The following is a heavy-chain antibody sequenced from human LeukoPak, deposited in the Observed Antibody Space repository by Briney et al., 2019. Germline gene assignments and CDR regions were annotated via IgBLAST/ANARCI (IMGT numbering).Heavy chain of an antibody. D-gene: IGHD3-9*01. V-gene: IGHV4-34*01. J-gene: IGHJ3*02. CDR1: GGSFSGYY. Sequence: PSETLSLTCAVYGGSFSGYYWSWIRQPPGKGLEWIGEINHSGSTNYNPSLKSRVTISVDTSKNQFSLKLSSVTAADTAVYYCARERRYFDWLLSLGNDAFDIWGQGTMVTVSS. CDR2: INHSGST. CDR3: ARERRYFDWLLSLGNDAFDI.